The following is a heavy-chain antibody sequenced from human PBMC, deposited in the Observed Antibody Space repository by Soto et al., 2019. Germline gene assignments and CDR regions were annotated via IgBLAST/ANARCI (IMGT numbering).Heavy chain of an antibody. V-gene: IGHV3-30*18. Sequence: GGSLKPSCAAPGFTFSSKGMHWVRQAQGKGLEGGAVISYDGINKNKADSWKGRFTISRDNSKNTLDLQMNSLRAEDTAVYYCAKDLGLGDYPPHTQIRPNNYYYGMDVWGQGTTVTVSS. CDR3: AKDLGLGDYPPHTQIRPNNYYYGMDV. CDR2: ISYDGINK. CDR1: GFTFSSKG. J-gene: IGHJ6*02. D-gene: IGHD4-17*01.